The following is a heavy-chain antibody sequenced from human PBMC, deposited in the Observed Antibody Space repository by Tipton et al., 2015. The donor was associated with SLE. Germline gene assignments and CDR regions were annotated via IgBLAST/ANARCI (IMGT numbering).Heavy chain of an antibody. CDR3: ARVKVGGNWFDP. D-gene: IGHD3-22*01. J-gene: IGHJ5*02. Sequence: SLRLSCAASGFTFSSYWMSWVRQAPGKGLEWVANIKQDGSEKYYVDSVKGRFTISRDNAKNSLYLQMNSLRAEDTAVCYCARVKVGGNWFDPWGQGTLVTVSS. CDR1: GFTFSSYW. V-gene: IGHV3-7*01. CDR2: IKQDGSEK.